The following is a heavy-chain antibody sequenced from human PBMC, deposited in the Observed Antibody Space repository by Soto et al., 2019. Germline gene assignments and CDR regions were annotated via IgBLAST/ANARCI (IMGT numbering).Heavy chain of an antibody. CDR3: SRGDREDTAVVIGARPGEYGMDV. Sequence: QVQLVESGGGVVQPGRSLRLSCAASGFTFSIYAMHWVRQAPGKGLEWVAVISYDGARKAYANSVKGRFTISRDTSKNTLYLQTYSLRVEDTAAYYCSRGDREDTAVVIGARPGEYGMDVWGRGTTVTVSS. CDR2: ISYDGARK. J-gene: IGHJ6*02. CDR1: GFTFSIYA. D-gene: IGHD2-15*01. V-gene: IGHV3-30-3*01.